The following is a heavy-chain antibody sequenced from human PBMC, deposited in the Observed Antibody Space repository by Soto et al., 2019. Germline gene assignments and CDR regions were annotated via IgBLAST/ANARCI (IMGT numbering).Heavy chain of an antibody. D-gene: IGHD1-26*01. CDR3: VRLIGNSWLDF. J-gene: IGHJ5*01. V-gene: IGHV6-1*01. Sequence: PSQTLSLTCAIYGDSVSSSSVTWNWIRQSPSRGLEWLGRTYYRSKWYNDYVESVKSRITINPDTSKNQFSLHLNSVTPEDTALYYCVRLIGNSWLDFWGQGTLVTVSS. CDR2: TYYRSKWYN. CDR1: GDSVSSSSVT.